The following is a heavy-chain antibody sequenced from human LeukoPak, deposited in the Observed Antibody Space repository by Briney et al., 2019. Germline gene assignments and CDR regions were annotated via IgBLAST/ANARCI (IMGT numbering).Heavy chain of an antibody. Sequence: PGESLKISCKGSGYSFTSYWIGWVRPMPGKGLEWMGIIYPGDSDTRYSPSFQGQVTISADKSISTAYLQWSSLKASDTAMYYCARLTYYDFWSGPSYGMGVWGQGTTVTVSS. CDR3: ARLTYYDFWSGPSYGMGV. CDR1: GYSFTSYW. D-gene: IGHD3-3*01. V-gene: IGHV5-51*01. J-gene: IGHJ6*02. CDR2: IYPGDSDT.